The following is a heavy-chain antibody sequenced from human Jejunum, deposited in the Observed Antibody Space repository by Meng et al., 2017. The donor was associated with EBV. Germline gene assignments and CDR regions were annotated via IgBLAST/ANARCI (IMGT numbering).Heavy chain of an antibody. CDR2: INHSGST. Sequence: QVQLQQWGAGLLKPSEXLSLTFAVYGGFFSGYYWSWIRQPPGKGLEWIGEINHSGSTYYNPSLKSRVTISVDTSKSQFSLKLNSVTAADTAVYYCAREARISGYHPGIGPWGQGTLVTVSS. J-gene: IGHJ5*02. V-gene: IGHV4-34*01. CDR1: GGFFSGYY. CDR3: AREARISGYHPGIGP. D-gene: IGHD3-22*01.